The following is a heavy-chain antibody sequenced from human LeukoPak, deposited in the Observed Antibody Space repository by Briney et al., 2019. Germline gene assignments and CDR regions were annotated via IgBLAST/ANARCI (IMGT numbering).Heavy chain of an antibody. J-gene: IGHJ4*02. D-gene: IGHD3-9*01. CDR1: GGTFSSYA. Sequence: ASVTVSCKASGGTFSSYAISWVRQAPGQGLEWMGWINPYSGGTNYAQKFQGRVTMTRDTSISTAYMELSRLRSDDTAVYYCARAGELRYFDWSPFDYWGQGTLVTVSS. CDR2: INPYSGGT. CDR3: ARAGELRYFDWSPFDY. V-gene: IGHV1-2*02.